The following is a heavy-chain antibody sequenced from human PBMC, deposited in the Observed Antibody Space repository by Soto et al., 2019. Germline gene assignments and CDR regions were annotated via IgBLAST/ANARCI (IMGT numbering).Heavy chain of an antibody. CDR2: ISSSGSTI. CDR1: GFTFSDYY. J-gene: IGHJ6*02. V-gene: IGHV3-11*01. D-gene: IGHD2-2*01. CDR3: ARPDIVVVPAATGYYGMDV. Sequence: GGSLRLSCAASGFTFSDYYMSWIRQAPGKGLEWVSYISSSGSTIYYADSVKGRFTISRDNAKNSLYLQMNSLRAEDTAVYYCARPDIVVVPAATGYYGMDVWGQGTTVTV.